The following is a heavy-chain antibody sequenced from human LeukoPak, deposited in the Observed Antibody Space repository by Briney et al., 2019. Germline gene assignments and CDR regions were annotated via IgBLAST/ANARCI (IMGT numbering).Heavy chain of an antibody. V-gene: IGHV4-61*05. Sequence: SETLSLTCTVSGGSISSSSYYWGWIRQPPGKGLEWIGYIYYSGSTKYNPSLKSRATISVDTSKNQSSLKLSSVTAADTAVYYCASGSYYFDYWGQGTLVTVSS. CDR2: IYYSGST. D-gene: IGHD1-26*01. CDR1: GGSISSSSYY. J-gene: IGHJ4*02. CDR3: ASGSYYFDY.